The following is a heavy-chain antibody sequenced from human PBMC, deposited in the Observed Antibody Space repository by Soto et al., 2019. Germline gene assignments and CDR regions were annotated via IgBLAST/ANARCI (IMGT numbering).Heavy chain of an antibody. D-gene: IGHD1-26*01. CDR2: IYSGGGT. CDR1: GFTVSSNY. Sequence: GGSLRLSCAASGFTVSSNYMSWVRQAPGKGPEWVSVIYSGGGTYYADSVKGRFTISRDNSKNTLYLQMNSLRAEDTVVYYWATRIYLVRMDAFDIWGQGTMVTLAS. J-gene: IGHJ3*02. CDR3: ATRIYLVRMDAFDI. V-gene: IGHV3-53*01.